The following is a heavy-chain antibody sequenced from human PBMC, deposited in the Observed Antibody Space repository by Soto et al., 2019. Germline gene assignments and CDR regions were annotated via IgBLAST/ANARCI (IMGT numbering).Heavy chain of an antibody. CDR2: MNPNSGHT. V-gene: IGHV1-8*01. D-gene: IGHD1-1*01. J-gene: IGHJ4*02. CDR1: GYTFTSLD. Sequence: ASGKVSCKASGYTFTSLDINWVRQATGQGLEWMGWMNPNSGHTGYAQKFQGRVTMTRDTSISTAYMELSSLRYEDTAVYYCTRGRNSGDGYNGGGYWGQGTLVTVSS. CDR3: TRGRNSGDGYNGGGY.